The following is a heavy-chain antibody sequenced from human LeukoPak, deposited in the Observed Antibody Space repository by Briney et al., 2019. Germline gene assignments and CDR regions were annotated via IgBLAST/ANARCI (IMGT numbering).Heavy chain of an antibody. CDR1: GYSISSGCY. V-gene: IGHV4-38-2*02. D-gene: IGHD5-18*01. CDR2: IYHSGST. J-gene: IGHJ4*02. CDR3: ARVDSAQLWGQYYFDY. Sequence: SSETLSLTCTVSGYSISSGCYWGWIRQPPGKGLEWIGSIYHSGSTYYNPSLKSRVTISVDTSKNQFSLKLSSVTAADTAVYYCARVDSAQLWGQYYFDYWGQGTLVTVSS.